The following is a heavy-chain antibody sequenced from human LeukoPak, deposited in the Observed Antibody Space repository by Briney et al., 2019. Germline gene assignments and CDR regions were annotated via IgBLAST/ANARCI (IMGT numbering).Heavy chain of an antibody. CDR3: ARGPHSSSWHTDY. CDR1: GGSISSGGYY. CDR2: IYYSGST. V-gene: IGHV4-31*11. Sequence: SGTLSLTCAVSGGSISSGGYYWSWIRQHPGKGLEWIGYIYYSGSTYYNPSLKSRVTISVDTSKNQFSLKLSSVTAADTAVYYCARGPHSSSWHTDYWGQGTLVTVSS. D-gene: IGHD6-13*01. J-gene: IGHJ4*02.